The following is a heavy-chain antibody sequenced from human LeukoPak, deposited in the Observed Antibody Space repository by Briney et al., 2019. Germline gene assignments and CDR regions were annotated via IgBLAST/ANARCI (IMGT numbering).Heavy chain of an antibody. CDR2: ISYDGSNK. V-gene: IGHV3-30*04. J-gene: IGHJ4*02. CDR1: GFTFSSYA. D-gene: IGHD4-17*01. CDR3: ARVGYGDYAGWFDY. Sequence: GGSLRLSCAASGFTFSSYAMHWVRQAPGKGLEWVAVISYDGSNKYYADSVKGRFTISRDNSKNTLYLQMNSLRAEDTAVYYCARVGYGDYAGWFDYWGQGTLVTVSS.